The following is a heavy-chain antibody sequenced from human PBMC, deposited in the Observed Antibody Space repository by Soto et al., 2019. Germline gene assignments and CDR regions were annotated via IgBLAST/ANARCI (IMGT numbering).Heavy chain of an antibody. V-gene: IGHV4-30-4*01. D-gene: IGHD6-19*01. CDR2: IYYSGST. J-gene: IGHJ5*02. Sequence: QVQLQESGPGLVKPSQTLSLTCTVSGGSISSGDYYWSWIRQPPGKGLEWIGYIYYSGSTYYNPSLKSRVTISXXTXKPXFSLKLSSVTAADTAVYYCARAGDSSGWYVGWFDPWGQGTLVTVSS. CDR3: ARAGDSSGWYVGWFDP. CDR1: GGSISSGDYY.